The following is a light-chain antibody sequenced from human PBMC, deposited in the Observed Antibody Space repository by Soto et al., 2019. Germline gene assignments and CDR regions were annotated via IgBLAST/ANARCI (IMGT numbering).Light chain of an antibody. V-gene: IGLV2-11*01. Sequence: QSALTQPASVSGSPGQSITISCTGTSSDFGGYNFVSWYQHRPGKAPKLMIYDVSKRPSGVPDRFSGSKSGNTASLTISGLQAEDEADYYCCSYAGSYTGVFGTGTKVTVL. J-gene: IGLJ1*01. CDR1: SSDFGGYNF. CDR2: DVS. CDR3: CSYAGSYTGV.